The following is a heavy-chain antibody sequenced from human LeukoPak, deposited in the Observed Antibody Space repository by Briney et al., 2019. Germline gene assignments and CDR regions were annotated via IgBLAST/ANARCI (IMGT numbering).Heavy chain of an antibody. Sequence: ASVKVSCKVSGYTLTELSMHWVRQAPGKGLEWMGGFDPEDGETIYAQKFQGRVTMTEDTSTDTAYMELSSLRSEDTAVYYCARDSPPIHYDSSGYYTNWFDPWGQGTLVTVSS. J-gene: IGHJ5*02. CDR1: GYTLTELS. CDR3: ARDSPPIHYDSSGYYTNWFDP. D-gene: IGHD3-22*01. CDR2: FDPEDGET. V-gene: IGHV1-24*01.